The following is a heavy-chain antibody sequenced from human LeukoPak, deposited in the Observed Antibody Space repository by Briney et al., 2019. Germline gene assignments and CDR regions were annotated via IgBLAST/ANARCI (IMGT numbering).Heavy chain of an antibody. J-gene: IGHJ6*03. CDR3: AKKAVAGYYNYYMDV. Sequence: GGSLRLSCAVSGFTFSSYAMSWVGQAPGKGLEGVSLISGSAGSTYYADSVKGRSTISRDNSKNTLYLQMNSLRPEATAVYYCAKKAVAGYYNYYMDVWGKGTTVTVSS. D-gene: IGHD6-19*01. CDR2: ISGSAGST. CDR1: GFTFSSYA. V-gene: IGHV3-23*01.